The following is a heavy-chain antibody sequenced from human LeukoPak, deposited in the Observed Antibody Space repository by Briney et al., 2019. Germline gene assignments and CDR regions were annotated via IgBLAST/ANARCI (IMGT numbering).Heavy chain of an antibody. CDR2: IYTSGST. V-gene: IGHV4-4*07. Sequence: SETLSFTCTVSGGSISSYYWSWIRQPAGKGLEWIGRIYTSGSTNYNPSLKSRVTMSVDTSKNQFSLKLSSVTAADTAVYYCARGTRYDILTGWDFDYWGQGTLVTVSS. CDR1: GGSISSYY. CDR3: ARGTRYDILTGWDFDY. D-gene: IGHD3-9*01. J-gene: IGHJ4*02.